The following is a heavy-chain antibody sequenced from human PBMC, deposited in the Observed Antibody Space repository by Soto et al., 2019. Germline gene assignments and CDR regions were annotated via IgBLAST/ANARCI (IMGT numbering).Heavy chain of an antibody. CDR2: ISFDSSEI. D-gene: IGHD3-3*01. J-gene: IGHJ4*02. CDR3: AIARVADSSLEH. Sequence: PGWSLRLSCVGSGFTFSNNAMHLVRQAPGKGLEWVASISFDSSEIHYADYVKGRFTISRDNPRNTLFLHVNSPRADDTAVYYCAIARVADSSLEHWGKGTLVTVSS. V-gene: IGHV3-30*01. CDR1: GFTFSNNA.